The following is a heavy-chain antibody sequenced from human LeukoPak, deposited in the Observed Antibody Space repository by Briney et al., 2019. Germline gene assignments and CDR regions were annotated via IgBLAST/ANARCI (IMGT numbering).Heavy chain of an antibody. CDR1: GFTFSSYA. D-gene: IGHD2-2*01. J-gene: IGHJ5*02. V-gene: IGHV3-23*01. Sequence: GGSLRLSCAASGFTFSSYAMSWVRQAPGKGLEWVSAISGSGGSTYYADSVKGRFTISRDNSMDTLYLQMNSLRAEDTAVYYCARDSAHIVVVPVVIPPGLDNWFDPWGQGTLVTVSS. CDR3: ARDSAHIVVVPVVIPPGLDNWFDP. CDR2: ISGSGGST.